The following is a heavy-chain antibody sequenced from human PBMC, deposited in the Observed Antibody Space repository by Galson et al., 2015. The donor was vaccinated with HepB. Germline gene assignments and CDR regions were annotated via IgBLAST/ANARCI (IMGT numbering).Heavy chain of an antibody. D-gene: IGHD7-27*01. CDR2: ISSSSSYI. Sequence: SLRLSCAASGFTFSSYSMNWVRQAPGKGLEWVSSISSSSSYIYYADSVKGRFTISRDNAKNSLYLQMNSLRAEDTAVYYCARRASLVPGDSAEYFQHWGQGTLVTVPS. CDR3: ARRASLVPGDSAEYFQH. J-gene: IGHJ1*01. CDR1: GFTFSSYS. V-gene: IGHV3-21*01.